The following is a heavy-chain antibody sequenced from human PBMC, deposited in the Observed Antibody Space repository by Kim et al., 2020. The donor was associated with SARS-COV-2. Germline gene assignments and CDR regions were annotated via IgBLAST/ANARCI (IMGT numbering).Heavy chain of an antibody. D-gene: IGHD3-10*01. Sequence: GGSLRLSCAASGFTFSNAWMSWVRQAPGKGLEWVGRIKSKTDGGTRDYAAAVKGRFTISRDDSKNTLYLQMNSLKTEDTAVYYCTSGGAGIDYYGSGSAIRRYHYAYGRDVWGIETTDTVSS. CDR2: IKSKTDGGTR. CDR1: GFTFSNAW. J-gene: IGHJ6*01. V-gene: IGHV3-15*01. CDR3: TSGGAGIDYYGSGSAIRRYHYAYGRDV.